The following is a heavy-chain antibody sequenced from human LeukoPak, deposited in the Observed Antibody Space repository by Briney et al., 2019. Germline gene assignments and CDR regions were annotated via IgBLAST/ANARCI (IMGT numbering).Heavy chain of an antibody. CDR1: GFTFSSYA. D-gene: IGHD2-21*01. CDR2: ISDSGGST. Sequence: LSGGSLRLSCAASGFTFSSYAMSWVRQAPGKGLEWVSVISDSGGSTVYTDSVKGRFTISRDNSKNTLFLQMNSLRAEDTAVYYCAKGHIVVVPSTRYFDYWGQGTLATVSS. V-gene: IGHV3-23*01. CDR3: AKGHIVVVPSTRYFDY. J-gene: IGHJ4*02.